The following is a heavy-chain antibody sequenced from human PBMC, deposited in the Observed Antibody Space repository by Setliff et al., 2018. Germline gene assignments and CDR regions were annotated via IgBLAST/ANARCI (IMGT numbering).Heavy chain of an antibody. CDR2: IYYSGST. CDR1: GGSISSSSYY. Sequence: SETLSLTCTVSGGSISSSSYYWGWIRQPPGKGLEWIGSIYYSGSTYYNPSLKSRVTISVDTSKNQFSLKLSSVTAEDTALYYCTVYNTGSSKDHYWGQGTPVTVSS. CDR3: TVYNTGSSKDHY. J-gene: IGHJ4*02. D-gene: IGHD2-8*02. V-gene: IGHV4-39*01.